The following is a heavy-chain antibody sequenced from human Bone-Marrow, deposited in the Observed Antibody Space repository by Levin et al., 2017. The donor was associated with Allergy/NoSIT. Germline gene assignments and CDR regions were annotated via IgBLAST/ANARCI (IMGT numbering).Heavy chain of an antibody. V-gene: IGHV2-70*01. CDR3: ARMVSSSANIGSYSGRYPDVFDV. CDR2: VDWDDDK. Sequence: SLTTRGMCVTWIRQPPGKALEWLAFVDWDDDKTYNASLKSRLTVSRDKSKNDVVLTLTNVHPADTGTYYCARMVSSSANIGSYSGRYPDVFDVWGPGKEVTVSS. D-gene: IGHD1-26*01. CDR1: SLTTRGMC. J-gene: IGHJ3*01.